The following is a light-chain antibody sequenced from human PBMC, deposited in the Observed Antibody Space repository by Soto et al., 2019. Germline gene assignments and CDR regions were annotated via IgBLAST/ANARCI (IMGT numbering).Light chain of an antibody. CDR1: SSNIGSNT. J-gene: IGLJ1*01. Sequence: QSVLTQPPSASGTPGQRVTISCSGSSSNIGSNTVNWYQQLPGTAPKLLIYSNNQRPSGVPDRFSGSKSGTSASLAISGLQSEDEADYYCAAWDDSLNGQGYVFGTGTQLTVL. CDR2: SNN. CDR3: AAWDDSLNGQGYV. V-gene: IGLV1-44*01.